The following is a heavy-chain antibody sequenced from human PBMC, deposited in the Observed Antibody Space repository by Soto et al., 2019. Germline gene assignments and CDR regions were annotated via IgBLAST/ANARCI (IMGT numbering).Heavy chain of an antibody. CDR2: IYDRGNT. V-gene: IGHV4-59*01. CDR3: ARSDRNWFDS. J-gene: IGHJ5*01. CDR1: GGSISMYY. Sequence: SETLSLTCGVSGGSISMYYCSWIRQPPGKGLEWIGYIYDRGNTNYNPSLKSRVTISVDTSKNQFSLQLSSVTAADTAVYYCARSDRNWFDSWGQGTLVTVSS.